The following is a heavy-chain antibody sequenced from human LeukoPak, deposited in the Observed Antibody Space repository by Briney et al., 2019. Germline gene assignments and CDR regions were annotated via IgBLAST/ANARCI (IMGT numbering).Heavy chain of an antibody. CDR3: ARDGTRGGIVATFDY. CDR2: INPSGGST. CDR1: GYTFTSYY. D-gene: IGHD5-12*01. J-gene: IGHJ4*02. Sequence: EASVKVSCKASGYTFTSYYMHWVRQAPGRGLEWMGIINPSGGSTSYAQKFQGRVTMTRDTSTSTVYMELSSLRSEDTAVYYCARDGTRGGIVATFDYWGQGTLVTVSS. V-gene: IGHV1-46*01.